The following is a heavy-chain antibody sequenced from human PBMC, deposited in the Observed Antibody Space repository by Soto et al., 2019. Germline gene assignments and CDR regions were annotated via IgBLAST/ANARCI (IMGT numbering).Heavy chain of an antibody. Sequence: EVQLLESGGGLVQPGGSLRLSCAASGFAFSTFPMNWVRQPPGKGLEGVSTISGSSGEKYYAASVKGRFTISRDNSKNTLYLQMNSLRAEDTAVYYCAKDPLEPWGGAYFDYWGQGTLVTVSS. CDR2: ISGSSGEK. V-gene: IGHV3-23*01. CDR1: GFAFSTFP. J-gene: IGHJ4*02. D-gene: IGHD2-21*01. CDR3: AKDPLEPWGGAYFDY.